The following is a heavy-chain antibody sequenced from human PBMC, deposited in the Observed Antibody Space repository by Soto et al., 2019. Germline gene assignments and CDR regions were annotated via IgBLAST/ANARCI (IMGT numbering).Heavy chain of an antibody. CDR3: VSSRLACSGARCVVEYFQN. J-gene: IGHJ1*01. V-gene: IGHV3-74*01. CDR2: ISSDGSST. Sequence: EVQLVESGGGLVQPGGSLRLSCAASGFTFSSYWMHWVRQAPGKGLVWVSRISSDGSSTGYADPVKGRFTISISRDNAKNTLFLQMNSLRAEDTAVYYCVSSRLACSGARCVVEYFQNWGQGTLVTVSS. D-gene: IGHD2-15*01. CDR1: GFTFSSYW.